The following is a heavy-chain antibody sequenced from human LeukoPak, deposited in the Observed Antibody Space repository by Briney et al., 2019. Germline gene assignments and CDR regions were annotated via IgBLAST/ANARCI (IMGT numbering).Heavy chain of an antibody. CDR1: GFTFSSYA. CDR2: ISYDGSNK. Sequence: QPGRSLRLSFAASGFTFSSYAMHWVRQAPGKGLEWVAVISYDGSNKYYADSVKGRFTISRDNSKNTLYLQMNSLRAEDTAVYYCARTHSSGLYSVSWGQGTLVTVSS. D-gene: IGHD6-19*01. CDR3: ARTHSSGLYSVS. J-gene: IGHJ5*02. V-gene: IGHV3-30*04.